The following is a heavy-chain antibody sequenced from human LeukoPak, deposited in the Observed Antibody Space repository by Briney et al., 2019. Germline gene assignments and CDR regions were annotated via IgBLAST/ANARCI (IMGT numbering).Heavy chain of an antibody. CDR1: GFTVSSNY. V-gene: IGHV3-53*01. D-gene: IGHD6-13*01. Sequence: GGSLRLSCAASGFTVSSNYMSWVRQAPGKGLEWVSVIYSGGSTYYADSVKGRFTISRDNSKNTLYLQMNSLRAEDTAVYYCANYRVGSFDAFDIWGQGTMVTVSS. CDR3: ANYRVGSFDAFDI. CDR2: IYSGGST. J-gene: IGHJ3*02.